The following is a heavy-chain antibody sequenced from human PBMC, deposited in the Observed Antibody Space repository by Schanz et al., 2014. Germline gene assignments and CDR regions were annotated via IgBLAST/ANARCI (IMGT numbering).Heavy chain of an antibody. CDR1: GASIRSNNYY. D-gene: IGHD3-10*01. V-gene: IGHV4-39*01. CDR3: AIIGAPGTYDLDP. Sequence: QPQLQESGPGLVKPSETLSLTCAVSGASIRSNNYYCAWIRQTPGKGLEWIGGLYFGGSNYSNPSLGSRVTMSIDTSKTQVSLKVTSVTAADTAIFCGAIIGAPGTYDLDPWGQGTLVTVSS. CDR2: LYFGGSN. J-gene: IGHJ5*02.